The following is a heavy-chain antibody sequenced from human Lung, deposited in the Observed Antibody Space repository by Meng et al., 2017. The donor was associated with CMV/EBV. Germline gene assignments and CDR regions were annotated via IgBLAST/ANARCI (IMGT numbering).Heavy chain of an antibody. V-gene: IGHV3-21*01. D-gene: IGHD1-26*01. CDR3: ARSWDGLGD. J-gene: IGHJ4*02. CDR2: ISSSSSYI. CDR1: GFSFSGYA. Sequence: GGSLRLSCAASGFSFSGYALNWVRQAPGKGLEWVSSISSSSSYIYYADSVKGRFTISRDNAKNSLFLQMNSLRADDTAVYFCARSWDGLGDWGQGKLVNVSS.